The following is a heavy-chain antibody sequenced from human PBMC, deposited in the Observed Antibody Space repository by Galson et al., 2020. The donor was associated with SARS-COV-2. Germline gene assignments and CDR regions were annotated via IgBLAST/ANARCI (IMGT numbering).Heavy chain of an antibody. Sequence: HGESLKISCKGSGYSFTSYWISWVRQMPGKGLEWMGRIDPSDSYTNYSPSFQGHVTISADKSISTAYLQWSSLKASDTAMYYCARLSCDYILASWFDPWGQGTLVTVSS. D-gene: IGHD4-17*01. J-gene: IGHJ5*02. V-gene: IGHV5-10-1*01. CDR2: IDPSDSYT. CDR3: ARLSCDYILASWFDP. CDR1: GYSFTSYW.